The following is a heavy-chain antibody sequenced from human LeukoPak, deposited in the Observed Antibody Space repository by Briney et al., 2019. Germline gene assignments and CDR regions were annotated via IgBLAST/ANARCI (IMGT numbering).Heavy chain of an antibody. V-gene: IGHV3-21*01. J-gene: IGHJ4*02. Sequence: GGSLRLSCAASGFTFRSYSMNWVRQAPGKGLEWVSAIDPSSTYIYYADSVKGRFTISRDNADNSLYLQMNSLRVEDTAVYYCARAPTVLVGYCSSSSCQADYWGQGTLVTVSS. CDR3: ARAPTVLVGYCSSSSCQADY. D-gene: IGHD2-2*01. CDR2: IDPSSTYI. CDR1: GFTFRSYS.